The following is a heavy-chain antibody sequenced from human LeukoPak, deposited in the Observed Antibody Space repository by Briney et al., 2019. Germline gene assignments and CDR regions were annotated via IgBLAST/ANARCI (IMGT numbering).Heavy chain of an antibody. J-gene: IGHJ4*02. CDR2: INPNSGGT. V-gene: IGHV1-2*02. CDR3: ARELAAAGNAMGDY. CDR1: GYTFTGYY. D-gene: IGHD6-13*01. Sequence: ASVTVSCKASGYTFTGYYMHWVRHAPGQGLELMGWINPNSGGTNYAQKFQGRVTMTRDTSISTAYMELSRLRSDDTAVYYCARELAAAGNAMGDYWGQGTLVTVSS.